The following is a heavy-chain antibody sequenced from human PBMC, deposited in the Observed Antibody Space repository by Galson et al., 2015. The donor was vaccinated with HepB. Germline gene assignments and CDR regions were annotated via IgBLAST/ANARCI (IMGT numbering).Heavy chain of an antibody. J-gene: IGHJ4*02. V-gene: IGHV3-7*05. CDR2: IKEDESEK. CDR1: GFAFSGYW. Sequence: SLRLSCAAAGFAFSGYWMTWVRQASGKGLEWVANIKEDESEKYYVDSVKGRFTISRDNAKNSLYLQLNSLRAEDTAVYFCARFAGGGYSTSWYRSGFDYWGQGTLVIVSS. CDR3: ARFAGGGYSTSWYRSGFDY. D-gene: IGHD6-13*01.